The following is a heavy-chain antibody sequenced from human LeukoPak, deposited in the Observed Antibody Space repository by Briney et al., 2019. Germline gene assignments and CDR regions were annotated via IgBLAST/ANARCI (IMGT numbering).Heavy chain of an antibody. CDR2: IKQDGSEN. J-gene: IGHJ3*02. Sequence: GGSLRLSRAASGFTFSSYWMNWVRQAPGKGLEWVANIKQDGSENYYVDSVKGRFTISRDNAKNSLYLQMNSLRAEDTAVYYCARDVGNGAFDIWGQGTMVTVSS. CDR1: GFTFSSYW. CDR3: ARDVGNGAFDI. D-gene: IGHD7-27*01. V-gene: IGHV3-7*01.